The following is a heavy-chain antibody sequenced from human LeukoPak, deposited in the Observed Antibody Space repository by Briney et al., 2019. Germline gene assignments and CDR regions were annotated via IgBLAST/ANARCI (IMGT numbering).Heavy chain of an antibody. D-gene: IGHD5-12*01. CDR2: ISSSGSTI. CDR1: GFTFSSYE. CDR3: ARGPGGYDLPSSYYYGMDV. V-gene: IGHV3-48*03. J-gene: IGHJ6*04. Sequence: PGGSLRLSCAASGFTFSSYEMNWVRQAPGKGLEWVSYISSSGSTIYYADSVKGRFTISRDNAKNSLYLQMNSLRAEDTAVYYCARGPGGYDLPSSYYYGMDVWGKGTTVTVSS.